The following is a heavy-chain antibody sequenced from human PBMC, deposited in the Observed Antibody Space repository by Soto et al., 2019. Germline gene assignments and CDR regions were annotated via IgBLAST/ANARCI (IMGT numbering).Heavy chain of an antibody. D-gene: IGHD3-3*01. J-gene: IGHJ3*02. CDR2: IYSGGST. CDR1: GFTVSSNY. CDR3: ARDADFYDLETAFDI. V-gene: IGHV3-66*01. Sequence: GGSLRLSCAASGFTVSSNYMSWVRQAPGKGLEWVSVIYSGGSTYYADSVKGRFTISRDNSKNTLYLQMNSLRAEDTAVYYCARDADFYDLETAFDIWGQGTMVTVSS.